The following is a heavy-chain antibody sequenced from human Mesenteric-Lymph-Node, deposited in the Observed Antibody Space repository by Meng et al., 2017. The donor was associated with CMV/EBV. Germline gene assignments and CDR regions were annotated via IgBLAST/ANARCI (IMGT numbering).Heavy chain of an antibody. CDR2: IYFSGST. J-gene: IGHJ4*02. D-gene: IGHD6-6*01. CDR3: ARNAGGSSFPFDF. V-gene: IGHV4-31*03. Sequence: SETLSLTCNVSGGSINTADKYWAWIRQHPGKGLEWIGYIYFSGSTYYNPSLKSRVSILVDTSKNQFSLKLNSVTAADTAVYYCARNAGGSSFPFDFWGQGTLVTVSS. CDR1: GGSINTADKY.